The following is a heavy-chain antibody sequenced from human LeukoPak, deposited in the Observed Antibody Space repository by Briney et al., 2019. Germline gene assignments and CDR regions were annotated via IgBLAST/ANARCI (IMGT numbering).Heavy chain of an antibody. D-gene: IGHD3-10*01. J-gene: IGHJ4*02. Sequence: SETLSLTCTVSGGSISSYLWSWIRQPPGKGLEWIGYIYYSGSANYNPSLKSRVTISVDTSKNQFSLKLSSVTAADTAVYYCARSYGSGTYSLFDYWGQGTLVTVSS. CDR1: GGSISSYL. V-gene: IGHV4-59*01. CDR2: IYYSGSA. CDR3: ARSYGSGTYSLFDY.